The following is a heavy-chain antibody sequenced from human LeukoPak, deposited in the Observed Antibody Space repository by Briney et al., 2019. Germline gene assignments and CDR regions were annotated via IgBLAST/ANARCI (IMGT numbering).Heavy chain of an antibody. V-gene: IGHV3-21*01. D-gene: IGHD3-10*01. CDR3: ARDSASLWFGELSGWFAP. J-gene: IGHJ5*02. Sequence: GGSLRLSCAASGFTFSSYSMNWVRQAPGKGLEWVSSISSSSSYIYYADSVKGRFTISRDNAKYSLYLPMNSLRAEDTAVYYCARDSASLWFGELSGWFAPWGQGTLVTVSS. CDR1: GFTFSSYS. CDR2: ISSSSSYI.